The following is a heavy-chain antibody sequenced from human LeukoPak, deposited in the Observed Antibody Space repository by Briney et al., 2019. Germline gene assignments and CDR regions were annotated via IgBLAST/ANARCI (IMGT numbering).Heavy chain of an antibody. V-gene: IGHV3-30-3*01. Sequence: GRSLRLSCAASGFTFSSYAMHWVRQAPGKGLEWVAVISYDGSNKYYADSVKGRFTISRDNSKNTLYLQMNSLRAEDTAVYYCARDAGRYYYGSGSGPYYYYYGMDVWGQGTTVTVSS. CDR3: ARDAGRYYYGSGSGPYYYYYGMDV. J-gene: IGHJ6*02. CDR2: ISYDGSNK. CDR1: GFTFSSYA. D-gene: IGHD3-10*01.